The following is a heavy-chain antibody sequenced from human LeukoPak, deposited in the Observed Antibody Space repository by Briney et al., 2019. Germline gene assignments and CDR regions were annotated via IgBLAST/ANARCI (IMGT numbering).Heavy chain of an antibody. V-gene: IGHV4-61*08. CDR1: GGSISSGGYY. CDR3: ARGGNGYDKYYYYGMDV. J-gene: IGHJ6*02. D-gene: IGHD5-12*01. CDR2: IYYSGST. Sequence: SETLSLTCTVSGGSISSGGYYWSWIRQHPGKGLEWIGYIYYSGSTNYNPSLKSRVTISVDTSKNQFSLKLSSVTAADTAVYYCARGGNGYDKYYYYGMDVWGQGTTVTVSS.